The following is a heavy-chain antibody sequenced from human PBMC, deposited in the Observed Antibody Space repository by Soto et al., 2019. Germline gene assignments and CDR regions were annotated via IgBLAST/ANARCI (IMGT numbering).Heavy chain of an antibody. D-gene: IGHD4-17*01. J-gene: IGHJ4*02. CDR2: ISVSGGRT. Sequence: EVQLLESGGGLVQPGGSLRLSCAASGFTFSDYAMSCFRQAPGKGLEWVSGISVSGGRTYYADPGKDRFTVSRDNSKNTLCLHMTSPRAEDTDVDYCEKAAYGDYVSYYFDYWGQGTLVTVSS. V-gene: IGHV3-23*01. CDR3: EKAAYGDYVSYYFDY. CDR1: GFTFSDYA.